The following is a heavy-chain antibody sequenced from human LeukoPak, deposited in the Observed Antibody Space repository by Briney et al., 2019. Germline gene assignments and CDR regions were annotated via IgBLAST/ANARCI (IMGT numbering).Heavy chain of an antibody. J-gene: IGHJ3*02. CDR1: GGTFNSYA. V-gene: IGHV1-69*13. D-gene: IGHD4-17*01. CDR2: IIPIFGTA. CDR3: AREDGDGDYADAFDI. Sequence: EASVKVSCKASGGTFNSYAISWVRQAPGQGLEWMGGIIPIFGTANYAQKFQGRVTITADESTSTAYMELSSLRSEDTAVYYCAREDGDGDYADAFDIWGQGTMVTVSS.